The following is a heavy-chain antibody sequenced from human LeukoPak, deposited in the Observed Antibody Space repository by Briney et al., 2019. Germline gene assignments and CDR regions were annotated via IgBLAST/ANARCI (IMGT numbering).Heavy chain of an antibody. D-gene: IGHD3-10*01. CDR1: GYTFTTYY. CDR3: ARNVASGFDS. V-gene: IGHV1-46*01. J-gene: IGHJ4*02. Sequence: ASVKVSCKTSGYTFTTYYIHWVRQAPGQGLEWMGVINPSGGSTSYAQKFQGRVTMTGDTSTSTTYMELNSLRSEDTAVYYCARNVASGFDSWGQGTLATVSS. CDR2: INPSGGST.